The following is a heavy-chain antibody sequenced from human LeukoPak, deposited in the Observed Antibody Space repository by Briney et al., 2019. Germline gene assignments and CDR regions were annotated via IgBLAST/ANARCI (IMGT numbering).Heavy chain of an antibody. V-gene: IGHV4-34*01. Sequence: SETLSLTCAVYGGSFSGYYWSWIRQPPGKGLEWIGEINHSGSTNYNPPLKSRVTISVDTSKNQFSLKLSSVTAADTAVYYCARGWRKYYYDSSGYYYWGQGTLVTVSS. D-gene: IGHD3-22*01. J-gene: IGHJ4*02. CDR3: ARGWRKYYYDSSGYYY. CDR1: GGSFSGYY. CDR2: INHSGST.